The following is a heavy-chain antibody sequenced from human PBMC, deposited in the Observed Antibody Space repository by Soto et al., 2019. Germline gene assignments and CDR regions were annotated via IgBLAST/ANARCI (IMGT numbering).Heavy chain of an antibody. CDR3: TRALGAPGRLYYYYSGMDV. CDR2: IRSKAYGGTT. CDR1: GVTFGDYA. Sequence: GGSLRLSCTAAGVTFGDYAMSWFRQAPGKGLEWVGFIRSKAYGGTTEYAASVKGRFTISRDDSKSIAYLQMNSLKTEDTAVYYCTRALGAPGRLYYYYSGMDVWGQGTTVTVSS. V-gene: IGHV3-49*03. J-gene: IGHJ6*02. D-gene: IGHD1-26*01.